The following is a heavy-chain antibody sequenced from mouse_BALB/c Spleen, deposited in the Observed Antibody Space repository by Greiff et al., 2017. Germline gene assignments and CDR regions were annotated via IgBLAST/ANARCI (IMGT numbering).Heavy chain of an antibody. J-gene: IGHJ3*01. CDR1: GYTFTDYN. Sequence: EVQLQQSGPELVKPGASVKISCKASGYTFTDYNMHWVKQSHGKSLEWIGYIYPYNGGTGYNQKFKSKATLTVDNSSSTAYMELRSLTSEDSAVYYSARGDGAAWFAYWGQGTLVTVSA. V-gene: IGHV1S29*02. CDR3: ARGDGAAWFAY. CDR2: IYPYNGGT.